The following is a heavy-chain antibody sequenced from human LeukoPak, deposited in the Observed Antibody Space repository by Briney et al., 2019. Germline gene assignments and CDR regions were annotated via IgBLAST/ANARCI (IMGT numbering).Heavy chain of an antibody. D-gene: IGHD3-3*01. CDR3: ARLKIRDGAYYYDFWSGYHYYFDY. V-gene: IGHV4-39*01. CDR2: IYYSGST. J-gene: IGHJ4*02. CDR1: GGSISSSSYY. Sequence: SETLSLTCTVSGGSISSSSYYWGWIRRPPGKGLGWIGSIYYSGSTYYNPSLKSRVTISVDTSKNQFSLKLSSVTAADTAVYYCARLKIRDGAYYYDFWSGYHYYFDYWGQGTLVTVSS.